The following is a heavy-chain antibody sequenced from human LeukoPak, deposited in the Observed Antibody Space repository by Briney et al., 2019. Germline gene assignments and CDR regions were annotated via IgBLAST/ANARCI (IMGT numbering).Heavy chain of an antibody. CDR1: GGTFSIYA. D-gene: IGHD5-18*01. J-gene: IGHJ6*02. Sequence: SVTVSCKASGGTFSIYAISWVRQAPGQGLEWMGGIIPIFGTANYAQKFQGRVTITADESTSTAYMELSSLRSEDTAVYYCARDSFVERGYSYGSPDPFYYYYGMDVWGQGTTVTVSS. CDR2: IIPIFGTA. CDR3: ARDSFVERGYSYGSPDPFYYYYGMDV. V-gene: IGHV1-69*13.